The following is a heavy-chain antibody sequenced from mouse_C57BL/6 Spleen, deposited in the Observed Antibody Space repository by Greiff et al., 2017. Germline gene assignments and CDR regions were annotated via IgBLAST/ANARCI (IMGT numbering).Heavy chain of an antibody. CDR2: INPNNGGT. V-gene: IGHV1-26*01. D-gene: IGHD1-1*01. CDR1: GYTFTDYY. CDR3: ARWGTTGSFAY. Sequence: VQLQQSGPELVKPGASVKISCKASGYTFTDYYMNWVKQSHGKSLEWIGDINPNNGGTSYNQKFKGKATLTVYKSSSTAYMELRSLTSEDSAVYYCARWGTTGSFAYWGQGTLVTVSA. J-gene: IGHJ3*01.